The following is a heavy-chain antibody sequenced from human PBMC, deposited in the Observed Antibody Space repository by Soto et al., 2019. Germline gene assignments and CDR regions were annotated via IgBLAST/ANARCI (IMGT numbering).Heavy chain of an antibody. CDR3: ARVQTDSSGYRWDWTDAFDI. CDR1: GYTFTSYG. V-gene: IGHV1-18*01. CDR2: ISAYNGNT. Sequence: GASVKVSCKASGYTFTSYGISWVRQAPGQGLEWMGWISAYNGNTNYAQKLQGRVTMTTDTSTSTAYMELRSLRSDDTAVYYCARVQTDSSGYRWDWTDAFDIWGHGTRVTVS. D-gene: IGHD3-22*01. J-gene: IGHJ3*02.